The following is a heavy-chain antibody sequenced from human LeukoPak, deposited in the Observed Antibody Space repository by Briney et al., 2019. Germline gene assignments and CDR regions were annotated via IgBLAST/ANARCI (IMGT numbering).Heavy chain of an antibody. CDR3: AKVQSDIVGAVFFSFDV. CDR1: GFNFNSYS. D-gene: IGHD1-26*01. V-gene: IGHV3-21*06. CDR2: ILGSGSEM. Sequence: GGSLRLSCGASGFNFNSYSMNWVCRAPGKVRGWVASILGSGSEMFYVDSVKGRFTISRDNTANSLYLQMNSLRVEDTAVYYCAKVQSDIVGAVFFSFDVWGQGTMVSVSS. J-gene: IGHJ3*01.